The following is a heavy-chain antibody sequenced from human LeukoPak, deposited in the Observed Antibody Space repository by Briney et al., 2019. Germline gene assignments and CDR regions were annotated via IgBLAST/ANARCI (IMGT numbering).Heavy chain of an antibody. D-gene: IGHD6-13*01. J-gene: IGHJ5*02. CDR3: ARAGYSSSRSWFDP. CDR2: IYSSGST. V-gene: IGHV4-4*07. Sequence: ETLSLSRAVSLVSPSICSTGGFSQPAGKGLEWIGRIYSSGSTIYNPSLKRRVTLSVETSTNQLSLRLTSVTAAGTALYYCARAGYSSSRSWFDPWGQGSLVTVSA. CDR1: VSPSICST.